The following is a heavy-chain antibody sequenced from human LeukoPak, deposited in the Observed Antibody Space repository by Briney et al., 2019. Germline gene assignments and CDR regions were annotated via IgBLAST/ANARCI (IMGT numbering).Heavy chain of an antibody. D-gene: IGHD6-6*01. V-gene: IGHV4-34*01. CDR3: ARAGANIAARPEVAFDY. Sequence: KPSETLSLTCAVYGGSFSGYYWSWIRQPPGKGLEWIGEINHSGSTNYNPSLKSRVTISVDTSKNQFSLKLSSVTAADTAVYYCARAGANIAARPEVAFDYWGQGTLVTVSS. CDR1: GGSFSGYY. CDR2: INHSGST. J-gene: IGHJ4*02.